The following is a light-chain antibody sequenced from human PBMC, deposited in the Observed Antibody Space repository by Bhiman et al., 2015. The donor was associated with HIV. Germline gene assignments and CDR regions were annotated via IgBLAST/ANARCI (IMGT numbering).Light chain of an antibody. V-gene: IGLV2-14*03. Sequence: CTGSGSDVGGYNHVSWFQQHPGKAPKLMIYDVSNRPSGVSNRFSGSKSGNTASLTISGLQAEDEADYYCSSYTSSSTLLFGGGTKLTVL. CDR2: DVS. CDR1: GSDVGGYNH. CDR3: SSYTSSSTLL. J-gene: IGLJ2*01.